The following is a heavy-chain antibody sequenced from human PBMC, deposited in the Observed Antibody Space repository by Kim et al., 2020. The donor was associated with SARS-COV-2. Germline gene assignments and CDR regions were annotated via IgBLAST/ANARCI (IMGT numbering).Heavy chain of an antibody. CDR3: ARDVALLGETSS. Sequence: SETLSLTCTVSGGSISSGGYYWSWIRQHPGKGLEWIGYIYYSGSTYYNPSLKSRVTISVDTSKNQFSLKLSSVTAADTAVYYCARDVALLGETSSWGQGTLVTVSS. CDR1: GGSISSGGYY. V-gene: IGHV4-31*03. J-gene: IGHJ5*02. D-gene: IGHD2-15*01. CDR2: IYYSGST.